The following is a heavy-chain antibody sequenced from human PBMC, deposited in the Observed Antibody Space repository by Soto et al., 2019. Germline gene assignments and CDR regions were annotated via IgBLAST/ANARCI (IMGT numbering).Heavy chain of an antibody. CDR2: IIPIFGTA. J-gene: IGHJ6*02. V-gene: IGHV1-69*01. Sequence: QVQLVQSGAEVQKPGSSVKVSCKASGGTFSSYAISWVRQAPGQGLEWMGGIIPIFGTANYAQKFQGRVTITADESTSTAYMELSSLRSEDTAVYYCARDPIVVVPAAAIYYYYGMDVWGQGTTVTVSS. D-gene: IGHD2-2*01. CDR3: ARDPIVVVPAAAIYYYYGMDV. CDR1: GGTFSSYA.